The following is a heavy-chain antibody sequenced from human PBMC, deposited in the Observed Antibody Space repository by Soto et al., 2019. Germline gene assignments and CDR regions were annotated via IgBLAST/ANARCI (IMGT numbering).Heavy chain of an antibody. Sequence: ASVKVSCKASGDTSTKQSISWLRQAPGQGLEWMGGIIPVLGTPNYEEKFQGRVTITADKSTDTTYMEVSSLTYEDTAVYYCAKYSGNYPDAFDVWGQGTLVTVSS. CDR1: GDTSTKQS. D-gene: IGHD1-26*01. V-gene: IGHV1-69*10. CDR2: IIPVLGTP. J-gene: IGHJ3*01. CDR3: AKYSGNYPDAFDV.